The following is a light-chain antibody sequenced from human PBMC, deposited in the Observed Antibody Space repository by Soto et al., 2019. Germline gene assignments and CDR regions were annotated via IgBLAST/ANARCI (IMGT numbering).Light chain of an antibody. J-gene: IGKJ5*01. CDR3: QQYGRSPFN. CDR1: NSVNSNY. V-gene: IGKV3-20*01. CDR2: GAS. Sequence: EIVLTQSPDILSLSPGERATLSCSSSNSVNSNYLAWFQQHPGQPPRLLIFGASSRAIGIPDRFSGSGTETDFTLSITRLEPEDFGVYYCQQYGRSPFNFAQGTRLEVK.